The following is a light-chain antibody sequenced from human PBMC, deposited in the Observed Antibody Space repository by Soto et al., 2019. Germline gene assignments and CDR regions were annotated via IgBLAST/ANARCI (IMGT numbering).Light chain of an antibody. CDR1: QSIDKY. CDR3: QQSYSVPWT. CDR2: AAP. V-gene: IGKV1-39*01. Sequence: DIQMTQSPSSLFASVGDRVTITCRASQSIDKYLNWYQQKPGTAPTLLIYAAPSFQSGVPSRFSGSGSGTDFTLTISSLQPEGIASYYCQQSYSVPWTFGQGTKVEIK. J-gene: IGKJ1*01.